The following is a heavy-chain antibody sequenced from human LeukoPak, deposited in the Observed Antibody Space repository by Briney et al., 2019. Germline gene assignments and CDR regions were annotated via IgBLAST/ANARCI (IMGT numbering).Heavy chain of an antibody. J-gene: IGHJ5*02. CDR1: GGSISSYY. V-gene: IGHV4-59*01. D-gene: IGHD3-22*01. Sequence: SATLSLTCSVSGGSISSYYWSWIRQPPGKGLEWIGYIHYSGSTNYNPSLKSRVSISVDTSKNQFSLKLSSVTAADTAVYYCAGGVDYYDSSGPWGQGTLVTVSS. CDR3: AGGVDYYDSSGP. CDR2: IHYSGST.